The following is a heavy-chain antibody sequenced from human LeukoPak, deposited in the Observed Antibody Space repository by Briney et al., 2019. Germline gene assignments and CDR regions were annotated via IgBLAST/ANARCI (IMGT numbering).Heavy chain of an antibody. Sequence: GGSLRLSCAASGFTFSSYGMHWVRQAPGKGLEWVSVIYSSGSTYYADSVKGRFTISRDNSKNTLYLQMNSLRAEDTAVYYCARDLVAWGQGTLVTVSS. V-gene: IGHV3-53*01. CDR3: ARDLVA. CDR2: IYSSGST. CDR1: GFTFSSYG. D-gene: IGHD2-15*01. J-gene: IGHJ4*02.